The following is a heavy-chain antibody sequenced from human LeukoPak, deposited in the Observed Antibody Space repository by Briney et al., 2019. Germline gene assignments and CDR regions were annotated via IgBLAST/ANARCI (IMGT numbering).Heavy chain of an antibody. CDR3: ASSTVTTFDY. CDR1: GGSISSYY. J-gene: IGHJ4*02. V-gene: IGHV4-59*01. Sequence: PSETLSLTCTVSGGSISSYYWSWIRQPPGKGLEWIGYIYYSGSTNYNPSLKSRVTISVDTSKNRFSLKLSSVTAADTAVYYCASSTVTTFDYWGQGTLVTVSS. CDR2: IYYSGST. D-gene: IGHD4-17*01.